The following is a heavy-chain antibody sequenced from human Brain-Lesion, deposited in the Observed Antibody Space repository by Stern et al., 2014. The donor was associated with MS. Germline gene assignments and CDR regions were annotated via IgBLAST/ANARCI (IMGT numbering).Heavy chain of an antibody. CDR2: LFYSGST. V-gene: IGHV4-31*03. CDR1: GGSIHNGDYY. J-gene: IGHJ4*02. CDR3: TSSRYEFWSGYRKAFYFDY. D-gene: IGHD3-3*01. Sequence: QLQLQESGPGLVKPSQTLSLTCTVSGGSIHNGDYYWSWIRQHPGKGLECIGYLFYSGSTYYNPSLKSRATISEDPSKNQFSLNLHSVTAADTAVYYCTSSRYEFWSGYRKAFYFDYWGQGAMVTVSS.